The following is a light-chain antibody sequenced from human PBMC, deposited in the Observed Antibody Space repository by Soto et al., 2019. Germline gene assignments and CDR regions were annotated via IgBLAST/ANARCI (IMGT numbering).Light chain of an antibody. CDR2: AAS. V-gene: IGKV1-12*01. Sequence: DIQVTQSPSSVSASVGDRVTITCRASQGVSSWLAWYQQKPGKAPKLLIYAASTLQSGVPSRFSGSGYGRGVGRGIGTLQPEDFATYYCKQDESFPRTLSLGGRTQVDIK. CDR1: QGVSSW. J-gene: IGKJ4*01. CDR3: KQDESFPRTLS.